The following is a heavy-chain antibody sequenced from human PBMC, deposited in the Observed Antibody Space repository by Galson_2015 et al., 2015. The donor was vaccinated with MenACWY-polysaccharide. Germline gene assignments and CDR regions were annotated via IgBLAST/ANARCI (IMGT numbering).Heavy chain of an antibody. J-gene: IGHJ4*02. CDR2: ISGSGGST. CDR1: GFTFSSCA. D-gene: IGHD1-26*01. V-gene: IGHV3-23*01. Sequence: SLRLSCAASGFTFSSCAMSWVRQAPGKGLEWVSGISGSGGSTFYADSVKGRFTISRDNSKNTLSLQVNSLRAEDTAKYYCAKDLRVGATAGSELDFWGQGTLVTVSS. CDR3: AKDLRVGATAGSELDF.